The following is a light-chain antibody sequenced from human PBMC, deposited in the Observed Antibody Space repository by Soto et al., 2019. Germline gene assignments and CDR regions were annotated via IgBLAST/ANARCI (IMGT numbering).Light chain of an antibody. Sequence: EIVMTQSTATLSVSPGGRATLFCRASQSVSRRLAWYQHKPGQSPRLLIHDTSTRATGIPARFSGSGSGTEFTLTISGLQSEDSAVYYCQQYVNWPPWTFGQGTKVEIK. CDR1: QSVSRR. V-gene: IGKV3-15*01. CDR2: DTS. CDR3: QQYVNWPPWT. J-gene: IGKJ1*01.